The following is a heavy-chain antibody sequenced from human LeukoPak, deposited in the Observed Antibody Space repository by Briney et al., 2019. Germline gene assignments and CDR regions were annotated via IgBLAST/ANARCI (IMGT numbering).Heavy chain of an antibody. CDR1: GFTFSNYN. D-gene: IGHD3-10*01. CDR2: ISSSSAYI. Sequence: GGSLRLSCAASGFTFSNYNINWVRQAPGKGLEWVSSISSSSAYIYYADSVKGRFTIPGDNAKNSLYLQMNSLRAEDTAVYYCARSMIRGVVYFDYWGQGTLVTVSS. CDR3: ARSMIRGVVYFDY. J-gene: IGHJ4*02. V-gene: IGHV3-21*01.